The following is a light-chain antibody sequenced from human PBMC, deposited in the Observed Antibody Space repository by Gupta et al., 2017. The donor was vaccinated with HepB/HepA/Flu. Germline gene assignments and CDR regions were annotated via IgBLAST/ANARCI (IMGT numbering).Light chain of an antibody. Sequence: DMQMTQSPSSLSASVGDRVTITCRASQSISTYLNWYQQKPGKVPLLLIYNASHLKSGVPSSFSGSGAGTEFTLTISSLQPEDFATYYCLQRYISPLTFGQGTKVEIK. CDR2: NAS. J-gene: IGKJ1*01. CDR1: QSISTY. V-gene: IGKV1-39*01. CDR3: LQRYISPLT.